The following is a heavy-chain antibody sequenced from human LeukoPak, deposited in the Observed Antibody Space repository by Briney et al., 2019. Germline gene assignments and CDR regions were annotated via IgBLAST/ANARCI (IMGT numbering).Heavy chain of an antibody. Sequence: PSETLSLTCTVSGGSISSSSYYWGWIRQPPGKGLEWIGSIYYSGSTYYNPSLKSRVTISVDTSKNQFSLKLSSVTAADTAVYYCARYTRSGYYYFDYWGQGTLVTVSS. D-gene: IGHD3-10*01. CDR3: ARYTRSGYYYFDY. CDR2: IYYSGST. V-gene: IGHV4-39*01. J-gene: IGHJ4*02. CDR1: GGSISSSSYY.